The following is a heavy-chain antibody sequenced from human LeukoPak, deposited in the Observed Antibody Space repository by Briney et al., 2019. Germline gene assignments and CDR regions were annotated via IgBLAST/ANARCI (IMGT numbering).Heavy chain of an antibody. V-gene: IGHV4-39*01. CDR3: ARLFEGYYFDY. Sequence: SETLSLTCTVSGGSISSSSYYWGWIRQPPGKGLEWIGSIYYSGSTYYNPSLKSRVTISVDTSKNQFSLKLSPVTAADTAVYYCARLFEGYYFDYWGQGTLVTVSS. J-gene: IGHJ4*02. CDR2: IYYSGST. CDR1: GGSISSSSYY.